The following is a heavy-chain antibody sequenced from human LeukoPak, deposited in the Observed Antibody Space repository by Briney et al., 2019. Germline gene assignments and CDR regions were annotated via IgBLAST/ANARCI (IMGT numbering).Heavy chain of an antibody. V-gene: IGHV4-39*01. Sequence: SETLSLTCTVSGGSISSSSYYWGWIRQPPGKGLEWIGSIYYSGSTYYNPSLKSRVTISVDTSKNQFSLKLSSVTAADTAVYYCASWGVWSSYYGDYWGQGTLVTVSS. D-gene: IGHD3-3*01. CDR3: ASWGVWSSYYGDY. J-gene: IGHJ4*02. CDR1: GGSISSSSYY. CDR2: IYYSGST.